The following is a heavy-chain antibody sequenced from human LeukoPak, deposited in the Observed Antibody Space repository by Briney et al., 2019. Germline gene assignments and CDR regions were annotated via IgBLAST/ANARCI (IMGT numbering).Heavy chain of an antibody. CDR1: GFTFSSYA. V-gene: IGHV3-23*01. D-gene: IGHD3-22*01. CDR3: AKDKDRVRRGYWFPYYFDY. Sequence: PGGSLRLSCAASGFTFSSYAMNWVRQAPGKGLEWVSAISGSGGSTYYADSVKGRFTISRDNSKNTLFLQMNGLRAEDTAVYYCAKDKDRVRRGYWFPYYFDYWGQGTLVTVSS. CDR2: ISGSGGST. J-gene: IGHJ4*02.